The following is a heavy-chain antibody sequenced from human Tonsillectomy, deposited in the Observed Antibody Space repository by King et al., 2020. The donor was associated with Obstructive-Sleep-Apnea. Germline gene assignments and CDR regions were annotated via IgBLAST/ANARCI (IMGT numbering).Heavy chain of an antibody. J-gene: IGHJ4*02. CDR1: GYTFTGYY. V-gene: IGHV1-2*06. CDR3: ARDIGIADFDY. Sequence: VQLVQSGAEVKKPGASVKVSCRSSGYTFTGYYMHWVRQAPGQGLEWMGRINPNSGGTNFAQKFQGRVTMTRDTSISTAYMDLSRLRSDDTAVYYCARDIGIADFDYWGQGTLVTVSS. CDR2: INPNSGGT. D-gene: IGHD1-26*01.